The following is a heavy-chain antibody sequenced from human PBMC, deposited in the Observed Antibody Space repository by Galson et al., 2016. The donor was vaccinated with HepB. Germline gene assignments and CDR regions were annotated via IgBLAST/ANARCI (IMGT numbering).Heavy chain of an antibody. CDR2: IDWDDDK. Sequence: PALVTPTQDLTLTCSFSGFSLDTPSMRVSWIRQPPGKALEWIARIDWDDDKFYRTSLRTRLTISKDTSKNQVALTMTNMDPVDTAAYYCAREGVALNHWGQGTLGTVSS. CDR1: GFSLDTPSMR. D-gene: IGHD3-3*01. V-gene: IGHV2-70*04. CDR3: AREGVALNH. J-gene: IGHJ5*02.